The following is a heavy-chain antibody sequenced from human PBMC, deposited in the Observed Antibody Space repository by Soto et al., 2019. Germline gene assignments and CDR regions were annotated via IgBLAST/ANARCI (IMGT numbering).Heavy chain of an antibody. Sequence: QVQLVQSGAEVKKPGSSVKVSCKASGGIFSTYAISWLRQAPGQGLVWMGGIIPLFGTRNYARRFQGRVTITADESTSTAYMALSRLRSEDTAVYYCARDRDDYGSGNYYNRIDFWGQGTLVTISS. J-gene: IGHJ4*02. CDR2: IIPLFGTR. V-gene: IGHV1-69*01. CDR1: GGIFSTYA. D-gene: IGHD3-10*01. CDR3: ARDRDDYGSGNYYNRIDF.